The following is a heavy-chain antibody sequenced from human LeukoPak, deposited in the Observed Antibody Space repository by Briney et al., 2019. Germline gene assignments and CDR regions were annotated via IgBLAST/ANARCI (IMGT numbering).Heavy chain of an antibody. CDR2: IYYGGST. Sequence: PSETLSLTCTVSGGSISSNNYYWGWIRQTPGKGLEWIGSIYYGGSTYYNPSLKSRVTISVDTSKNQFSLKLSSVTAADTAVYYCARHEEYSSGWYVGPLYFDYWGQGTLVTVSS. D-gene: IGHD6-19*01. V-gene: IGHV4-39*01. J-gene: IGHJ4*02. CDR3: ARHEEYSSGWYVGPLYFDY. CDR1: GGSISSNNYY.